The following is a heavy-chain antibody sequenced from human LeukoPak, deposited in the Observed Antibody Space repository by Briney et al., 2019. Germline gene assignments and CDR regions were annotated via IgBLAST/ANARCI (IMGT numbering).Heavy chain of an antibody. CDR1: GFTFSSYG. CDR3: AKDRVITFGGAIVIPSGVLDY. CDR2: ISYDGSNK. Sequence: GGSLRLSCAASGFTFSSYGMHWVRQAPGKGLEWVAVISYDGSNKYYADSVKGRFTISRDNSKNTLYLQMNSLRAEDTGVYYCAKDRVITFGGAIVIPSGVLDYWGQGTLVTVSS. V-gene: IGHV3-30*18. J-gene: IGHJ4*02. D-gene: IGHD3-16*02.